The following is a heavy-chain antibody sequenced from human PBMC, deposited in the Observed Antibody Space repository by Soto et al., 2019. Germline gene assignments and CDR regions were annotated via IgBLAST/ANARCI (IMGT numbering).Heavy chain of an antibody. V-gene: IGHV6-1*01. D-gene: IGHD3-22*01. Sequence: LSQTLSLTCAISGDSVSSNSAAWNWIRQSPSRGLEWLGRTYYRSKWYNDYAVSVKSRITINPDTSKNQFSLQLNSVTPEDTAVYYCARGKYYDSSGYLSPVDAFDIWGQGTMVTVSS. CDR2: TYYRSKWYN. J-gene: IGHJ3*02. CDR1: GDSVSSNSAA. CDR3: ARGKYYDSSGYLSPVDAFDI.